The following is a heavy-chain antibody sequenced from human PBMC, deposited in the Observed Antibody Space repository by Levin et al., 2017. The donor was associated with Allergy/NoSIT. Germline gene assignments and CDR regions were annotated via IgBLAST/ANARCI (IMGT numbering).Heavy chain of an antibody. V-gene: IGHV3-74*01. CDR2: INTDETIT. J-gene: IGHJ4*02. CDR1: GFTFSSYW. D-gene: IGHD3-9*01. CDR3: ARVRTGYSDY. Sequence: PGGSLRLSCVASGFTFSSYWMHWVRQAPGSGLVWVSQINTDETITTYADSVKGRFTTYRDNAKNTLYLQMNSLRDEDTAVYYCARVRTGYSDYWGQGSLVTVSS.